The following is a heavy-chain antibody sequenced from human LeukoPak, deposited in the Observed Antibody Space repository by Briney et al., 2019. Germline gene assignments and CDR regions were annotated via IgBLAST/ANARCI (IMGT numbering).Heavy chain of an antibody. CDR3: ARDSGDDSTGYYGWDH. CDR1: GFTFSNNY. V-gene: IGHV3-66*01. D-gene: IGHD3-22*01. CDR2: IFSGGST. Sequence: PGGSLRLSCAASGFTFSNNYMSWVRQAPGKALEWVSVIFSGGSTFYADSAKGRFTISRDNSKNTLYLQMNSLRAEDTALYYCARDSGDDSTGYYGWDHWGQGTLVTVSS. J-gene: IGHJ4*02.